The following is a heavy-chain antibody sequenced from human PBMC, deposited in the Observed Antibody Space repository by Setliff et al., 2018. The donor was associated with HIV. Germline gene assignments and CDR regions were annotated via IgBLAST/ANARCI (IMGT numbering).Heavy chain of an antibody. CDR1: GDSISSGGYY. CDR3: ASGRGAKGGYAYFGS. D-gene: IGHD5-12*01. V-gene: IGHV4-31*03. J-gene: IGHJ4*02. Sequence: KASETLSLTCTVSGDSISSGGYYWSWIRQLPGKGLEWIGYIYYSGATYYNPSLKNRVTISLDTSKSQFSLKLTSVTAADTALYYCASGRGAKGGYAYFGSWGQGTLVTVSS. CDR2: IYYSGAT.